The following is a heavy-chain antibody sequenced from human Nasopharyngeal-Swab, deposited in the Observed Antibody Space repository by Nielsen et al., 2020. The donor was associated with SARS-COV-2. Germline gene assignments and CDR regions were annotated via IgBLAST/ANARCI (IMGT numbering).Heavy chain of an antibody. CDR2: IKSDGSST. CDR1: GFTFSSYW. J-gene: IGHJ4*02. CDR3: ARAYYFDS. V-gene: IGHV3-74*01. Sequence: GGSLRLSCAASGFTFSSYWMHWVRQAPGKGLVWVARIKSDGSSTNYADSVKGRFTISRDNAKNTLYLQMNGLRAEDTAVYYCARAYYFDSWGQGTLVTVSS.